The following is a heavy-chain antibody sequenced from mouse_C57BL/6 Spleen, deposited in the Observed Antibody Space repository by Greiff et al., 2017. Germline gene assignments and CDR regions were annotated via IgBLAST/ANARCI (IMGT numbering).Heavy chain of an antibody. D-gene: IGHD1-1*01. CDR2: IYPRSGNT. CDR1: GYTFTSYG. V-gene: IGHV1-81*01. J-gene: IGHJ4*01. Sequence: VQLQQSGAELARPGASVKLSCKASGYTFTSYGISWVKQRTGQGLEWIGEIYPRSGNTYYNEKFKGKATLTADKSSSTAYMELRSLTSEDSAVYFCARGGTTVVATEYAMDYWGQGTSVTVSS. CDR3: ARGGTTVVATEYAMDY.